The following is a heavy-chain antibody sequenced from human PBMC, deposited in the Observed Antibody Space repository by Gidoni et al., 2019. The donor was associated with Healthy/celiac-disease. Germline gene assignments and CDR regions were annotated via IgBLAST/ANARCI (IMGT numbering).Heavy chain of an antibody. CDR3: ARMGLYSGSYYGDY. D-gene: IGHD1-26*01. CDR1: GGTFSSYA. CDR2: IIPIFGTA. J-gene: IGHJ4*02. V-gene: IGHV1-69*01. Sequence: QVQLVQSGAEVKKPGSSVKVSCKASGGTFSSYAISWVRQAPGQGLEWMGGIIPIFGTANYAQKFQGRVTITADESTSTAYMELSSLRSEDTAVYYCARMGLYSGSYYGDYWGQGTLVTVSS.